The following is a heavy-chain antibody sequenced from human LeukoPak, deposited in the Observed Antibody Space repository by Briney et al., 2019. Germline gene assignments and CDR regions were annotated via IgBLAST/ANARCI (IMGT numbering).Heavy chain of an antibody. V-gene: IGHV3-48*03. CDR2: ISSSGSTI. CDR1: GFTFSSYE. CDR3: ARDGNFYFDL. J-gene: IGHJ2*01. Sequence: GGSLRLSCAAPGFTFSSYEINSVRQAPGKGLEWVSYISSSGSTIYYADSVKGRFTISRDNAKNSLYLQMNSLRAEDTAVYYCARDGNFYFDLWGRGTLVTVSS. D-gene: IGHD1-7*01.